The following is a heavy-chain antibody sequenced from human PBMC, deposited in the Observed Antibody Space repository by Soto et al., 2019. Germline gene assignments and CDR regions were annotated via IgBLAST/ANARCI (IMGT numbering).Heavy chain of an antibody. CDR2: ISYDGSNK. V-gene: IGHV3-30*18. Sequence: QVQLVESGGGVVQPGRSPRLSCAASGFTFSSYGMHWVRQAPGKGLEWVAVISYDGSNKYYADSVKGRFTISRDNSKNTLYLQMNSLRAEDTAVYYCAKDDTAMVSGGMDVWGQGTTVTVSS. CDR3: AKDDTAMVSGGMDV. D-gene: IGHD5-18*01. J-gene: IGHJ6*02. CDR1: GFTFSSYG.